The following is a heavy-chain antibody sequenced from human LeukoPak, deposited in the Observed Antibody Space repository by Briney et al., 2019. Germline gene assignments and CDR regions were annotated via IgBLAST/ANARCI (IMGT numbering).Heavy chain of an antibody. CDR3: ARAPTDYYDSSGYYFVHFDY. Sequence: GGSLRLSCAASGFTFDDYGMSWVRQAPGKGLEWVSGINWNGGSTGYADSVKGRFAIFRDTAKNSLYLQMNSLRAEDTALYYCARAPTDYYDSSGYYFVHFDYWGQGTLVTVSS. J-gene: IGHJ4*02. CDR2: INWNGGST. V-gene: IGHV3-20*04. CDR1: GFTFDDYG. D-gene: IGHD3-22*01.